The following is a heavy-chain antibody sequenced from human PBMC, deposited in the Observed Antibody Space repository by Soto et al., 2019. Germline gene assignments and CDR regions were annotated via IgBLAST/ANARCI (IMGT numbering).Heavy chain of an antibody. CDR1: GFTFDDYG. D-gene: IGHD1-1*01. CDR2: INWNGGST. Sequence: GGSLRLSCAASGFTFDDYGMSWVRQAPGKGLEWVSGINWNGGSTGYADSVKGRFTISRDNAKNSLYLQMNSLRAEDTALYHCASGRGYWNDDAFDIWGQGTMVTVS. CDR3: ASGRGYWNDDAFDI. V-gene: IGHV3-20*01. J-gene: IGHJ3*02.